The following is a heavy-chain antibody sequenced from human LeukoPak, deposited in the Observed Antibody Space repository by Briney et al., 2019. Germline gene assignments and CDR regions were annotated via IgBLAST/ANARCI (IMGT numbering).Heavy chain of an antibody. CDR2: IKRKSDGGTT. D-gene: IGHD1-14*01. J-gene: IGHJ4*02. V-gene: IGHV3-15*01. CDR3: TTELDVRPNHY. Sequence: GGSLRLSCAASGFTFDDYGMSWVRQAPGKGLEWVGRIKRKSDGGTTDYAAPVKGRFTISRDDSKDTLYLQMNSLKSEDTAVYYCTTELDVRPNHYWGQGTLVTVSS. CDR1: GFTFDDYG.